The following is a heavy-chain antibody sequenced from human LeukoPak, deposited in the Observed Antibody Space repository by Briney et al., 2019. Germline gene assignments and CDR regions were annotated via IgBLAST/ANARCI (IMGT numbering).Heavy chain of an antibody. CDR1: GYTFTGYY. D-gene: IGHD3-22*01. J-gene: IGHJ4*02. CDR3: ARDHASGEYDSSGYYTGWCDFDY. V-gene: IGHV1-2*06. CDR2: INPNSGGT. Sequence: ASVKVSCKASGYTFTGYYMHWVRQAPGQGLEWMGRINPNSGGTNYAQKFQGRVTMTRDTSISTAYMELSRLRSDDTAVYYCARDHASGEYDSSGYYTGWCDFDYWGQGTLVTVSS.